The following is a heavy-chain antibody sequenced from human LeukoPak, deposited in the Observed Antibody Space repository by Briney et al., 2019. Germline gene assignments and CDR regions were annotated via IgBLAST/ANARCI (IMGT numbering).Heavy chain of an antibody. D-gene: IGHD4-11*01. J-gene: IGHJ3*02. CDR2: INEDGGEI. Sequence: GGSLRLSCAASGFTFSNSWMTWVRQAPKKGLEWVASINEDGGEIHYVDSVKGRFTISRDNAKNSLFLQMNSLRAEDTAVYYCARGYSNYGYAFNIWGQGTMVAVSS. V-gene: IGHV3-7*01. CDR3: ARGYSNYGYAFNI. CDR1: GFTFSNSW.